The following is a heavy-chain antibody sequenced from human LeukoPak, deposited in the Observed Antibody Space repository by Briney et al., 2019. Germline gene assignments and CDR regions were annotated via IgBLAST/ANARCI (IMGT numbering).Heavy chain of an antibody. CDR1: GFTFSDYY. Sequence: GGSLSLSCAASGFTFSDYYMSWIRQAPGKGLEWVSYISISSSYTNYADSVKGRFTISRDNAKNSLYLRMNSLRAEDTAVYYCARAPHYSNYGPYYYGMDVWGQGTTVTVSS. D-gene: IGHD4-11*01. CDR2: ISISSSYT. V-gene: IGHV3-11*06. CDR3: ARAPHYSNYGPYYYGMDV. J-gene: IGHJ6*02.